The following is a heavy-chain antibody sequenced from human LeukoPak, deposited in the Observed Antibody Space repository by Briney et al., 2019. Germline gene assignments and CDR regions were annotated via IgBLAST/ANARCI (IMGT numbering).Heavy chain of an antibody. V-gene: IGHV1-2*06. Sequence: GASVEVSCKSSGYTFTGYYMHWVRQAPGQRLEWMGRINPNSGGTNYAQKFQGRVTMTRDTSISTAYMELSRLRSDDTAVYYCARDPRIAVAGKYFDYWGQGTLVTVSS. CDR1: GYTFTGYY. J-gene: IGHJ4*02. CDR2: INPNSGGT. CDR3: ARDPRIAVAGKYFDY. D-gene: IGHD6-19*01.